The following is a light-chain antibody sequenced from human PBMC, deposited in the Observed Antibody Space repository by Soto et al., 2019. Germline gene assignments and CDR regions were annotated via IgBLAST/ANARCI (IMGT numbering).Light chain of an antibody. CDR1: QSVSSY. J-gene: IGKJ4*01. CDR2: DAS. Sequence: EILLPQSPATLSLSPGARATLSCRASQSVSSYLAWYQQKPGQAPRLLIYDASNRATGIPARFSGSGSGTDFTLTISSLEPEDFAVYYGQQRTNWPLTFGGGTKVEI. CDR3: QQRTNWPLT. V-gene: IGKV3-11*01.